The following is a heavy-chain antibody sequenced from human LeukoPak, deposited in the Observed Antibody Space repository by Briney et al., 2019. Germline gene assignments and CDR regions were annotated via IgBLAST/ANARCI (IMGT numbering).Heavy chain of an antibody. D-gene: IGHD3-10*01. J-gene: IGHJ4*02. CDR2: INHSGST. CDR3: ARGRSGSGTTDY. CDR1: GGSFSGYY. V-gene: IGHV4-34*01. Sequence: SETLSLTCAVYGGSFSGYYWSWVRQPPGKGLEWIGEINHSGSTNYNPSLKSRVTISVDTSKNQFSLKLSSVTAADTAVYYCARGRSGSGTTDYWGQGTLVTVSS.